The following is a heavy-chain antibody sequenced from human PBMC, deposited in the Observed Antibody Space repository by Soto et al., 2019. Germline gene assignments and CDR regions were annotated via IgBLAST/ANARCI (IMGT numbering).Heavy chain of an antibody. D-gene: IGHD5-18*01. CDR1: GGTFSSYA. CDR2: IIPIFGTA. Sequence: SVKVSCKASGGTFSSYAISWVRQAPGQGLEWMGGIIPIFGTANYAQKFQGRVTITADKSTSTAYMELSSLRSEDTAVYYCARDGGYSYGSIWFDPWGQGTLVTVSS. V-gene: IGHV1-69*06. CDR3: ARDGGYSYGSIWFDP. J-gene: IGHJ5*02.